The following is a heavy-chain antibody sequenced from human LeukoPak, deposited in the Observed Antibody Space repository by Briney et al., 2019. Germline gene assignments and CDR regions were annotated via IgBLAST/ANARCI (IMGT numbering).Heavy chain of an antibody. Sequence: GGSLRLSCIASGFSFRSYAMTWVRQAPGKGLEWVSSMGSYGDTYYADSVKGRFTISRDNSKNTLYLQMNSLRAEDTAVYYCAKDPDGLWSWGQGTLVTVSS. V-gene: IGHV3-23*01. J-gene: IGHJ5*02. CDR3: AKDPDGLWS. D-gene: IGHD4/OR15-4a*01. CDR1: GFSFRSYA. CDR2: MGSYGDT.